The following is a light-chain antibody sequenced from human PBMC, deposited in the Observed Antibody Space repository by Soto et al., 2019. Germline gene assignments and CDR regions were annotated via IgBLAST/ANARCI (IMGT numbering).Light chain of an antibody. Sequence: QSALAQPRSVSGSPGQSVTISCTGSSSDVGGYDYVSWYQHHPGKAPKLMIYDVSKRPSGVPNRFSGSKSANTASLTISGLQAEDEADYFCCSYAGTFTFTFGGGTKVTVL. CDR1: SSDVGGYDY. CDR2: DVS. V-gene: IGLV2-11*01. CDR3: CSYAGTFTFT. J-gene: IGLJ2*01.